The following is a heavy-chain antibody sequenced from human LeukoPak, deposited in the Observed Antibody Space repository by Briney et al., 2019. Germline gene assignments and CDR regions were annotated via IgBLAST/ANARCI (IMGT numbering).Heavy chain of an antibody. D-gene: IGHD3-9*01. CDR1: GYSFTSYG. J-gene: IGHJ5*02. Sequence: VASLKVSCKASGYSFTSYGITWVRQAPGQGLEWMGRINPNSGGTNYAQKFQGRVTMTRDTSISTAYMELSRLRSDDTAVYYCARDSRITIFVNWFDPWGQGTLVTVSS. V-gene: IGHV1-2*06. CDR2: INPNSGGT. CDR3: ARDSRITIFVNWFDP.